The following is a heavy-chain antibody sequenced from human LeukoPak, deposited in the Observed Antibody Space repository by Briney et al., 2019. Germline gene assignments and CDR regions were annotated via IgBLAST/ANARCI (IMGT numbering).Heavy chain of an antibody. D-gene: IGHD2-21*02. V-gene: IGHV4-31*03. J-gene: IGHJ6*02. Sequence: SSETLSLTCTVSGGSISSGGYYWSWIRQHPGKGLEWIGYIYYSGSTYYNPSLKSRVTISVDTSKNQFSLKLSSVTAADTAVYYCARSEYCGGDCPTPTYYYYYGMDVWGQGTTVTVSS. CDR2: IYYSGST. CDR3: ARSEYCGGDCPTPTYYYYYGMDV. CDR1: GGSISSGGYY.